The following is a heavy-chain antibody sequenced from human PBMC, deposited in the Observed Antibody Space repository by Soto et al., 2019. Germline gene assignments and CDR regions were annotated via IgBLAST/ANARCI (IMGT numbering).Heavy chain of an antibody. Sequence: QVQLVESGGGVVQPGRSLRLSCAASGFTFSSYGMHWVRQAPGKGLEWVAVISYDGSNKYYADSVKGRFTISRDNCKNILSLDTNSLRPMETAVYYCAKGRRGSYFLADYWGQGTLVTVSS. D-gene: IGHD1-26*01. CDR3: AKGRRGSYFLADY. CDR2: ISYDGSNK. V-gene: IGHV3-30*18. CDR1: GFTFSSYG. J-gene: IGHJ4*02.